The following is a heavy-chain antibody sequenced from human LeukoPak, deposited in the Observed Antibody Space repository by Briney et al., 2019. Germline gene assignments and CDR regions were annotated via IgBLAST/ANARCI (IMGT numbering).Heavy chain of an antibody. J-gene: IGHJ4*02. CDR2: INTYNGNT. CDR3: ARAVLWVGELLKYLDY. D-gene: IGHD3-10*01. V-gene: IGHV1-18*01. CDR1: DYSFMNYG. Sequence: ASVKVSCKASDYSFMNYGISWVRQAPGQGLEWIGWINTYNGNTNYAEELQGRATMTTDTSTSTAYMELRSLTSDDTAVYYCARAVLWVGELLKYLDYWGQGTLVTVSS.